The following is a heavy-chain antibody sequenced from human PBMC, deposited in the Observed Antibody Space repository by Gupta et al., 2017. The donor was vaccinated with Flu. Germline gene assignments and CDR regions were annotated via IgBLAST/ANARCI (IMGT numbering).Heavy chain of an antibody. J-gene: IGHJ4*02. D-gene: IGHD2-8*01. CDR1: GGTFSSYA. CDR3: ASRYCTNGVCYGYYFDY. Sequence: QVQLVQSGAEVKKPGSSVKVSCKASGGTFSSYAISWVRQAPGQGLEWMGGIIPIFGTANYAQKFQGRVTITADKSTSTAYMELSSLRSEDTAVYYCASRYCTNGVCYGYYFDYWGQGTLVTVSS. V-gene: IGHV1-69*06. CDR2: IIPIFGTA.